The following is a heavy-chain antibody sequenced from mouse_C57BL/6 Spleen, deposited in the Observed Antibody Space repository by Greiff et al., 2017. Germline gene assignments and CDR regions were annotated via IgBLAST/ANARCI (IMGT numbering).Heavy chain of an antibody. V-gene: IGHV1-64*01. CDR3: ASPYYYGSSHYAMDY. CDR2: IHPNSGST. CDR1: GYTFTSYW. Sequence: QVQLQQPGAELVKPGASVKLSCKASGYTFTSYWMHWVKQRPGQGLEWIGMIHPNSGSTNYNEKFKSKATLTVDKSSSTAYMQLSSLTSEDSAVYYCASPYYYGSSHYAMDYWVKEPQSPSPQ. D-gene: IGHD1-1*01. J-gene: IGHJ4*01.